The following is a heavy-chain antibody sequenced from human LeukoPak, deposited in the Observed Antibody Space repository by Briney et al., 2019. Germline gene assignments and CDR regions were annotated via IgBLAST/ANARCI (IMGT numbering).Heavy chain of an antibody. V-gene: IGHV4-39*01. CDR2: IYYSGST. CDR3: ARRYYDFWSGYSRPNWFDP. J-gene: IGHJ5*02. D-gene: IGHD3-3*01. Sequence: SETLSLTCTVSGGSISSSSYYWGWIRQPPGKGLEWIGSIYYSGSTYYNPSLKSRVTISVDTSKNQFYLKLSSVTAADTAVYYCARRYYDFWSGYSRPNWFDPWGQGTLVTVSS. CDR1: GGSISSSSYY.